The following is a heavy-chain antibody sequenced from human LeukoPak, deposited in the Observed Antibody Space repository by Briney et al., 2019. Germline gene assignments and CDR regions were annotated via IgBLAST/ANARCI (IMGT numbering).Heavy chain of an antibody. CDR1: RFTFSRYG. D-gene: IGHD3-10*01. J-gene: IGHJ6*02. V-gene: IGHV3-30*03. CDR3: ARGATMVRGVTPLDYGMDV. CDR2: LSSDGSKK. Sequence: GGSLRLSCAASRFTFSRYGFHWVRQAPGKGLEWVAVLSSDGSKKYYADSVKGRFTISRDNSKNTLYLQMNSLRAEDTAVYYCARGATMVRGVTPLDYGMDVRGQGTTVTVSS.